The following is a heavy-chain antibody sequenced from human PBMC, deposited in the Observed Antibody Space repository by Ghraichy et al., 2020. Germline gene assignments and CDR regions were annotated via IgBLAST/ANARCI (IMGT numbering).Heavy chain of an antibody. CDR3: VRCRISAWTSPTNAGYRYLGLDV. Sequence: SETLSLTCVVSGGSITGSNWSTSARQTPNKGLEWIVQIYHNGSTNYNPSLKSKVVISVDKTNNQFSLTLRSVTAADTAFYHCVRCRISAWTSPTNAGYRYLGLDVWGQGTTVTVSS. V-gene: IGHV4/OR15-8*01. CDR1: GGSITGSNW. D-gene: IGHD3-16*02. J-gene: IGHJ6*02. CDR2: IYHNGST.